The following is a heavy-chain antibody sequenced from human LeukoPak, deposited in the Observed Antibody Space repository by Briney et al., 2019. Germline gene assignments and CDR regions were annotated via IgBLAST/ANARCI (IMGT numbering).Heavy chain of an antibody. CDR3: AKFMGYCSGGSCYSMDE. CDR2: MTGSRGSR. J-gene: IGHJ4*02. Sequence: GWSLRLSCAGSGFTFSSYAMSWVRQAPGKGLEGVSAMTGSRGSRYYADSVKGRFTISRDNSKNTLYLQMNSLRAEDTAVYYCAKFMGYCSGGSCYSMDEWGQGTLVTVSS. V-gene: IGHV3-23*01. CDR1: GFTFSSYA. D-gene: IGHD2-15*01.